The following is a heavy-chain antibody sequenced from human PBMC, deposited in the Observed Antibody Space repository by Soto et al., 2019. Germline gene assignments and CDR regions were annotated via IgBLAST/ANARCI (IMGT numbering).Heavy chain of an antibody. Sequence: QAQLVQSGAEVKKPGSSVKVSCKASGGTFSNYAISWVRQAPGQGLEWMGGIIPLFRTPDYSQKFQGRGSITADESTSTAYMELSSLRSEDTAVYYCAREKDRLQGGGNYYYAMDVWGQGTTVTVSS. D-gene: IGHD6-25*01. CDR3: AREKDRLQGGGNYYYAMDV. V-gene: IGHV1-69*12. CDR2: IIPLFRTP. J-gene: IGHJ6*02. CDR1: GGTFSNYA.